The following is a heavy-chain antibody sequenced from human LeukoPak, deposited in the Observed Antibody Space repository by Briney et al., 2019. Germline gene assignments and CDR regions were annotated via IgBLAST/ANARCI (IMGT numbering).Heavy chain of an antibody. CDR3: ARQGGGFWYFDL. J-gene: IGHJ2*01. V-gene: IGHV4-59*08. CDR2: IHYSGST. CDR1: VRPIRIYY. D-gene: IGHD6-25*01. Sequence: SDALSLTRTVSVRPIRIYYWSGIRQPPGKGLEGSGDIHYSGSTNYNPSLKSRVTISVDTSKNQFSLKLSSVTAADTAVYYCARQGGGFWYFDLWGRGTLVTVSS.